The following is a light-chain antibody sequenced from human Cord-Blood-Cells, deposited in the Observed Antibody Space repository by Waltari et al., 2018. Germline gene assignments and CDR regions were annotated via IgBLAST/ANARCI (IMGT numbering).Light chain of an antibody. CDR1: QSISSW. CDR2: DAS. J-gene: IGKJ1*01. CDR3: QQYNSYPWT. Sequence: DIQMTQSPSTLSASVGDRVTLTCRARQSISSWLARYQQKPGKAPKLLIYDASSLESGVPSRFSGSGSGTEFTLTISSLQPDDFATYYCQQYNSYPWTFGQGTKVEIK. V-gene: IGKV1-5*01.